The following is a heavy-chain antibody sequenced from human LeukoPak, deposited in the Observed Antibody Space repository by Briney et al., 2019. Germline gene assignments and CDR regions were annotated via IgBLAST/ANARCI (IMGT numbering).Heavy chain of an antibody. CDR3: ARGGAGSFYYYYMDV. Sequence: GGSLRLSCAASEFTVSNNYMTWVRQAPGKGLEWVSIIYSNGRTYCADSVKGRFTISRDNSRNALDLEMNSLRVEDTAVYYCARGGAGSFYYYYMDVWGKGTAVTVSS. V-gene: IGHV3-53*01. CDR1: EFTVSNNY. CDR2: IYSNGRT. J-gene: IGHJ6*03. D-gene: IGHD3-16*01.